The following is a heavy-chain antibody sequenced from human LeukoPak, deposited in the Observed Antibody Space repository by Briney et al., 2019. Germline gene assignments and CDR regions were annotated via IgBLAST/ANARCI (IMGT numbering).Heavy chain of an antibody. J-gene: IGHJ5*01. CDR2: ISYDGSNK. CDR3: ANWDGSYSSGWYDC. V-gene: IGHV3-30-3*01. Sequence: GRSLRLSCAASGFTFSSYAMHWVRQAPGKGLEWVAVISYDGSNKYYADSVKGRFTISRDNSKNTLYLQMNSLRAEDTAVYYCANWDGSYSSGWYDCWGQGTLVTVSS. CDR1: GFTFSSYA. D-gene: IGHD3-22*01.